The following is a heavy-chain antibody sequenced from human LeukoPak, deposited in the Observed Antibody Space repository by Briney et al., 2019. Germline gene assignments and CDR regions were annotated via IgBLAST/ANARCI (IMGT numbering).Heavy chain of an antibody. CDR1: GGSMSSYY. J-gene: IGHJ3*02. CDR3: ARDQVGADDAFDI. V-gene: IGHV4-59*01. D-gene: IGHD1-26*01. CDR2: IYYSGST. Sequence: PSETLSLTCTVSGGSMSSYYWSWIRQPPGKGLEWIGYIYYSGSTNYNPSLKSRVTISVDTSKNQFSLKLSSVTAADTVVYYCARDQVGADDAFDIWGQGTMVTVSS.